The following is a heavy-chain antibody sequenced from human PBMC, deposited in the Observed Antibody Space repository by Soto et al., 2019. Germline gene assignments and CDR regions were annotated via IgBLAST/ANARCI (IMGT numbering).Heavy chain of an antibody. CDR1: GGSIRTYY. Sequence: SETLSLTCTGSGGSIRTYYWNWIRQPTGKGLEWIGYMYYGGGTNYNPSLKSRVTVSGDTSKNDFSLKLTSVTAADTAVYYCARSTGYGDSYFDYWGRGTLVT. V-gene: IGHV4-59*01. CDR3: ARSTGYGDSYFDY. D-gene: IGHD4-17*01. CDR2: MYYGGGT. J-gene: IGHJ4*02.